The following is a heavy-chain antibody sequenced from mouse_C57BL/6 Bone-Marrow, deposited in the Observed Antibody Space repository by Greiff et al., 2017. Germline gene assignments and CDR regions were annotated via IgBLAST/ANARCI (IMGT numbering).Heavy chain of an antibody. J-gene: IGHJ1*01. CDR1: GFTFSSYA. Sequence: EVKVEESGGGLVKPGGSLKLSCAASGFTFSSYAMSWVRQTPEKRLEWVATISSGGSYTYYPDSVKGRFTISRDNAKNTLYLQMSSLRSEDTAMYYCARPTTAPYWYFDVWGEGTTVTVSS. D-gene: IGHD1-2*01. CDR3: ARPTTAPYWYFDV. CDR2: ISSGGSYT. V-gene: IGHV5-9-3*01.